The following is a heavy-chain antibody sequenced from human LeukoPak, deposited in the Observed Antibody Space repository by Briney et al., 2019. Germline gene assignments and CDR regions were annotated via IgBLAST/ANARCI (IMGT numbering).Heavy chain of an antibody. Sequence: SETLSLTCTVSGGSISSGSYYWSWIRQPAGKGLEWTGRIYTSGSTNYNPSLKSRVTMSVDTSKNQFSLKLSSVTAADTAMYYCARQVPYCSGGSCYRVWFDPWGQGTLVTVSS. D-gene: IGHD2-15*01. CDR3: ARQVPYCSGGSCYRVWFDP. V-gene: IGHV4-61*02. J-gene: IGHJ5*02. CDR2: IYTSGST. CDR1: GGSISSGSYY.